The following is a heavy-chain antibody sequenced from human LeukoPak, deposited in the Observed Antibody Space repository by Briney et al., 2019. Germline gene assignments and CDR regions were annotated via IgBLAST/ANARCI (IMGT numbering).Heavy chain of an antibody. D-gene: IGHD3-10*01. CDR1: GFTFSSYS. CDR2: ISSSSSYI. CDR3: ARGRGGVLLWFGDAFDI. V-gene: IGHV3-21*01. Sequence: GGSLRLSCAASGFTFSSYSMNWVRQAPGKGLEWVSSISSSSSYIYYADSVKGRFTISRDNAKNSLYLQMNSLRAEDTAVYYCARGRGGVLLWFGDAFDIWGQGTMVTVSS. J-gene: IGHJ3*02.